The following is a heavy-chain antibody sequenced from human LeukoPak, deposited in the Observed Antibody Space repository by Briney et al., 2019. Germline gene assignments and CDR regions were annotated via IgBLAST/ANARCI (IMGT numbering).Heavy chain of an antibody. D-gene: IGHD4-17*01. V-gene: IGHV3-9*03. Sequence: GRSLRLSCAASGFTFDDYAMHWVRQAPGKGLEWVSGISWNSGSIGYADSVKGRFTISRDNAKNSLYLQMNSLRAEDMALYYCAKCLYGDYGDAFDIWGQGTMVTVSS. CDR2: ISWNSGSI. J-gene: IGHJ3*02. CDR1: GFTFDDYA. CDR3: AKCLYGDYGDAFDI.